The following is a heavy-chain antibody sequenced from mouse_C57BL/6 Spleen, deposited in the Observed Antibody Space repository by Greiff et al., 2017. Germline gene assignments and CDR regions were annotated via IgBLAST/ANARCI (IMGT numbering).Heavy chain of an antibody. CDR2: ISSGSSTI. J-gene: IGHJ3*01. CDR1: GFTFSDYG. CDR3: AREAFITPWFAY. Sequence: EVQVVESGGGLVKPGGSLKLSCAASGFTFSDYGMHWVRQAPEKGLEWVAYISSGSSTIYYADTVKGRFTISRDNAKNTLFLQMTSLRSEDTAMYYCAREAFITPWFAYWGQGTLVTVSA. V-gene: IGHV5-17*01. D-gene: IGHD1-1*01.